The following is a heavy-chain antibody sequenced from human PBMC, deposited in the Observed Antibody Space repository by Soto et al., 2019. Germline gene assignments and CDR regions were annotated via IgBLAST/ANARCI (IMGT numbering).Heavy chain of an antibody. D-gene: IGHD1-26*01. Sequence: AASVKVSCKASGYTFTSYGISWVRQAPGQGLEWMGWISAYNGNTNYAQKLQGRVTMTTDTSTSTAYMELRSLRSDDTAVYYCAREGSWREGYIGRLGYYYGMDVWGQGTTVTVSS. V-gene: IGHV1-18*01. CDR2: ISAYNGNT. CDR1: GYTFTSYG. J-gene: IGHJ6*02. CDR3: AREGSWREGYIGRLGYYYGMDV.